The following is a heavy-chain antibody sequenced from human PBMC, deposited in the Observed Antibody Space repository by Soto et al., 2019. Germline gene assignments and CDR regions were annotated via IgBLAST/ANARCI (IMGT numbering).Heavy chain of an antibody. D-gene: IGHD1-26*01. CDR1: GFTFSSYA. CDR2: ISGSGGST. Sequence: GGSLRLSCAASGFTFSSYAMSWVRQAPGKGLEWVSAISGSGGSTYYADSVKGRFTISRDNSKNTLYLQMNSLRAEDTAVYYCAKDGPLRGATTRHFDYWGQGTLVTVSS. CDR3: AKDGPLRGATTRHFDY. V-gene: IGHV3-23*01. J-gene: IGHJ4*02.